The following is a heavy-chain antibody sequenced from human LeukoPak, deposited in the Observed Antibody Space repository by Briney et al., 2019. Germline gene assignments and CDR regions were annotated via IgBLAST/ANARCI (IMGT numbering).Heavy chain of an antibody. CDR2: ISSRSKYI. D-gene: IGHD1/OR15-1a*01. V-gene: IGHV3-21*01. CDR3: ASDHQLAQQIRGYMDV. Sequence: GGSLRLSCAASGFTFSSYSMNWVRQAPGKGLEWLSSISSRSKYIYYPDSVKGRFTVSRDNAKNSLYLQMNSLRVEDTAVYYCASDHQLAQQIRGYMDVWGKGTSVTVSS. J-gene: IGHJ6*03. CDR1: GFTFSSYS.